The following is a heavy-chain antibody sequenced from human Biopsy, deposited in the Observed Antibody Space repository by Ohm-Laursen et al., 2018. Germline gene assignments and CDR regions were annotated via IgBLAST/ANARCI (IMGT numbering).Heavy chain of an antibody. D-gene: IGHD2-21*02. CDR3: ARDDAVTVIRGLYY. V-gene: IGHV4-61*05. CDR1: GGSISSRTHY. J-gene: IGHJ4*02. Sequence: GTLSLTCTLSGGSISSRTHYWNWIRQPPGKGLEWIGYIYYSGTTDYSPSLKSRVTISIDKSKNQFFLKLSSVTAEDTAVYYCARDDAVTVIRGLYYWGQGALVTVSS. CDR2: IYYSGTT.